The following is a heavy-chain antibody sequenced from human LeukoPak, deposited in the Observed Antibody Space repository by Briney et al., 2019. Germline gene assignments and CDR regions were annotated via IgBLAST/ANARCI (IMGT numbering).Heavy chain of an antibody. J-gene: IGHJ6*02. V-gene: IGHV3-53*01. D-gene: IGHD6-13*01. CDR1: GFTVSSNY. CDR2: IYSGGST. Sequence: PGGSLRLSCAASGFTVSSNYMSWVRQAPGKGLEWVSVIYSGGSTYYADSVKGRITIPRDNSKNTLYLQMNSLRAEDTAVYYCARVGGAAAGKWYYYSGMDVWGQGTTVTVSS. CDR3: ARVGGAAAGKWYYYSGMDV.